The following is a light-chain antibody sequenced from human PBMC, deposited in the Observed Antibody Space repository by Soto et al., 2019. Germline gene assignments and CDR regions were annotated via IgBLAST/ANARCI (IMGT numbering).Light chain of an antibody. V-gene: IGKV1-5*01. CDR1: QSISSW. CDR3: KQNNSYPRT. J-gene: IGKJ1*01. CDR2: DAY. Sequence: DIQMTQSPSTLSASVGDRVTITCRASQSISSWLGWYQQKPGKAPKLLIYDAYSLESGVPSRFSGSGSGTKFTTTISSLQPDDFASYYCKQNNSYPRTFGQGTKVEIK.